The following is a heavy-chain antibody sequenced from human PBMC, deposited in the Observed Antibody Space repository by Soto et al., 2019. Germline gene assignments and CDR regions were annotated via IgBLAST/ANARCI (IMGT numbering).Heavy chain of an antibody. Sequence: ASVKVSFKASGYTFTSYGISWVRQAPGQGLEWMGWISAYNGNTNYAQKLQGRVTMTTDTSTSTAYMELRSLRSDDTAVYYCARGGGLAVAPITTPGKRNYYYYGMDVWGQGTTVTV. D-gene: IGHD6-19*01. CDR2: ISAYNGNT. V-gene: IGHV1-18*01. CDR3: ARGGGLAVAPITTPGKRNYYYYGMDV. J-gene: IGHJ6*02. CDR1: GYTFTSYG.